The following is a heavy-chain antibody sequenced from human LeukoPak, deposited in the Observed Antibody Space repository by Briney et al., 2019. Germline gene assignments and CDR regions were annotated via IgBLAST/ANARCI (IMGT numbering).Heavy chain of an antibody. Sequence: ASVKVSCKASGYTFTGYYMHWVRQAPGQGLEWMGWINPNSGGTNYAQKFQGRVTMTRDTSISTAYMELSRLRSDDTAVYYCASLGDNYDSSGLNYFDYWGQGTLVTVSS. J-gene: IGHJ4*02. CDR1: GYTFTGYY. V-gene: IGHV1-2*02. D-gene: IGHD3-22*01. CDR3: ASLGDNYDSSGLNYFDY. CDR2: INPNSGGT.